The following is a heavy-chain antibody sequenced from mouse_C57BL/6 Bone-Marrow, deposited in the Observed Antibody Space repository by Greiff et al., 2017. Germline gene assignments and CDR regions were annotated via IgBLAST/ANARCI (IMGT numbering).Heavy chain of an antibody. V-gene: IGHV5-4*01. Sequence: EVQRVESGGGLVKPGGSLKLSCAASGFTFSSYAMSWVRQTPEKRLEWVATISDGGSYTYYPANVQGRFTISRDNAKNNLYLQMSRLKSEDTAMYYCARDHTVGSHWYFDVWGTGTTVTVSS. J-gene: IGHJ1*03. CDR2: ISDGGSYT. D-gene: IGHD1-1*01. CDR1: GFTFSSYA. CDR3: ARDHTVGSHWYFDV.